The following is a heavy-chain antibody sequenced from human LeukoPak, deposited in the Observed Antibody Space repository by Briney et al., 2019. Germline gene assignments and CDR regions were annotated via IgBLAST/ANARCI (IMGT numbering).Heavy chain of an antibody. CDR3: ARAQKLELRLLHYYYYVDV. D-gene: IGHD1-7*01. Sequence: SQTLSLTCAISGDSVSSNSAAWNWIRQSPSRGLEWLGRTYYRSKWYNDYAVSVKSRITINPDTSKNQFSLQLNSVTPEDTAVYYCARAQKLELRLLHYYYYVDVWGKGTTVTVSS. CDR1: GDSVSSNSAA. J-gene: IGHJ6*03. V-gene: IGHV6-1*01. CDR2: TYYRSKWYN.